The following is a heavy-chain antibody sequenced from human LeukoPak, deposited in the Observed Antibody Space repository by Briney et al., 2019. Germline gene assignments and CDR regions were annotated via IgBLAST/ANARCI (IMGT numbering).Heavy chain of an antibody. CDR1: GGSFSGYY. CDR2: INHSGST. J-gene: IGHJ4*02. Sequence: PSETLSLTCAVYGGSFSGYYWSWIRQPPGKGLEWIGEINHSGSTNYNPSLKSRVTISVDTSKNQFSLKLSSVTAADTAVYYCARVRSTYYYYGSGRWDYWGQGTLVTVSS. D-gene: IGHD3-10*01. V-gene: IGHV4-34*01. CDR3: ARVRSTYYYYGSGRWDY.